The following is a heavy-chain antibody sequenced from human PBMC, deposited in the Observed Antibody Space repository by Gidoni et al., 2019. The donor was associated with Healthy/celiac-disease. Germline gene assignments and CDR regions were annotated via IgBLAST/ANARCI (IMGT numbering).Heavy chain of an antibody. D-gene: IGHD3-3*01. V-gene: IGHV3-23*01. CDR2: ISGSGGST. J-gene: IGHJ4*02. Sequence: EVQLLESGGGLVQPGGSLRLSCAASGFTFSSYAMSWVRQAPGKGLEWVSAISGSGGSTYYADSVKGRFTISRDNSKNTLYLQMNSLRAEDTAVYYCAKGKLRYYDFWSGYPEGGRGDYWGQGTLVTVSS. CDR3: AKGKLRYYDFWSGYPEGGRGDY. CDR1: GFTFSSYA.